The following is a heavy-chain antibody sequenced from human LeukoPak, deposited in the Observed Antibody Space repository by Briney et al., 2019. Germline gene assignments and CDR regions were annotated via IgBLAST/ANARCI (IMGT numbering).Heavy chain of an antibody. CDR3: SRDSHGDDVYDY. CDR1: GFTFEDFA. V-gene: IGHV3-49*04. CDR2: IRRRSYGGTT. J-gene: IGHJ4*02. D-gene: IGHD1-1*01. Sequence: PGGSLRLSCTVSGFTFEDFAMTWVRQAPGKGLEWVGFIRRRSYGGTTDYAASVKGRFTISIDDSKNIAFLQMNSLKTEDTAIYFCSRDSHGDDVYDYSGQGTLVTVSS.